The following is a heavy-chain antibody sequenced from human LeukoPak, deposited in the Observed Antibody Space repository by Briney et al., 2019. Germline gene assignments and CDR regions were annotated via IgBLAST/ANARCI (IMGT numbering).Heavy chain of an antibody. CDR3: ARGVYCSGGSCYIPFDY. V-gene: IGHV4-34*01. CDR2: INHSGST. J-gene: IGHJ4*02. CDR1: GGSFSSYY. Sequence: SSETLSLTCAVYGGSFSSYYWSWIRQPPGKGLEWIGEINHSGSTNYSPSLKSRVTISVDTSKNQFSLKLSSVTAADTAVYYCARGVYCSGGSCYIPFDYWGQGILVTVSS. D-gene: IGHD2-15*01.